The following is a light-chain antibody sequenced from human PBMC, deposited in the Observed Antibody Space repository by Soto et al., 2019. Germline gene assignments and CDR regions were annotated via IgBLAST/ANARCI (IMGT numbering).Light chain of an antibody. J-gene: IGLJ3*02. V-gene: IGLV1-44*01. Sequence: QSVLTQPPSTSGTPGQRVTISCSGSSSNIGSNIVNWYQQLPGTAPKVLIYSNDRRPSGVPDRFSGSKSGTSASLAISGLQSEDEADYHCAAWDDSVSAWVFGGGTKLTVL. CDR2: SND. CDR1: SSNIGSNI. CDR3: AAWDDSVSAWV.